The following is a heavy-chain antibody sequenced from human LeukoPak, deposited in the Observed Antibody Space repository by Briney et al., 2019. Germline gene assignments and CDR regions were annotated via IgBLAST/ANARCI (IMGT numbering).Heavy chain of an antibody. J-gene: IGHJ1*01. CDR3: VREYCYGDCSVYRHFEN. CDR2: ISDNGDKT. V-gene: IGHV3-23*01. Sequence: PGGSLRLSCAASGFAFSKDVMAWVRQAPGMGLAWVSTISDNGDKTYYADAVEGRFTISRDNSRSTLYLQLDSLRAEDTAVYYCVREYCYGDCSVYRHFENWGQGILVTVSS. D-gene: IGHD2-21*02. CDR1: GFAFSKDV.